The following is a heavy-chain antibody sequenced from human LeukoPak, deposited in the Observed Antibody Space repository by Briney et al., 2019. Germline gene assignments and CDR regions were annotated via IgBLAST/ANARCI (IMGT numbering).Heavy chain of an antibody. Sequence: GGSLRLSCAASGFTVSSNYMSWVRQAPGKGLEWVANIKQDGSEKYYMDSVKGRFTISRDNAKNSLYLHMNSLRAEDTARYYCARDRVWTVLYWGQGTLVTVSS. V-gene: IGHV3-7*01. J-gene: IGHJ4*02. CDR1: GFTVSSNY. CDR3: ARDRVWTVLY. CDR2: IKQDGSEK. D-gene: IGHD6-13*01.